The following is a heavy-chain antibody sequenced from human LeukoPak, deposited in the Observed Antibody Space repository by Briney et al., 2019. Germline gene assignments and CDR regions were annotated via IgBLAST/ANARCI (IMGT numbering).Heavy chain of an antibody. J-gene: IGHJ4*02. CDR1: GFTFSSYD. CDR3: ARGLPGGFDY. CDR2: INTAGDT. V-gene: IGHV3-13*01. Sequence: QPGGSLRLSCAASGFTFSSYDMHWVRQATGKGLEWVSGINTAGDTYYPGSVKGRFTVSRENAKNSLYLQMNSLRAGDTAVYYCARGLPGGFDYWGQGTLVTVSS. D-gene: IGHD3-16*01.